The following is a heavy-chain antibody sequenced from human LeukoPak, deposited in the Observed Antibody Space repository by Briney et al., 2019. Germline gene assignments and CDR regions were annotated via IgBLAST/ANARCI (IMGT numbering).Heavy chain of an antibody. CDR2: ISSSGSTI. Sequence: PGGYLRLSCAASGFTFSDYYMSWIRQAPGKGLEWVSYISSSGSTIYYADSVKGRFTISRDNAKNSLYLQMNSLRAEDTAVYYCARDSRFGELLSHWGQGTLVTVSS. V-gene: IGHV3-11*01. D-gene: IGHD3-10*01. J-gene: IGHJ4*02. CDR1: GFTFSDYY. CDR3: ARDSRFGELLSH.